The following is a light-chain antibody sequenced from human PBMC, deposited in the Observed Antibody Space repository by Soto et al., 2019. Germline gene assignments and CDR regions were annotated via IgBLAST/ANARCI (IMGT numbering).Light chain of an antibody. CDR3: HQYGTSPRT. CDR2: GAS. Sequence: EIVLTQSPGTLSLSPGERATLSCRASQSVSNTYLAWCQQKPGQAPRLLIYGASSRATGIPDRFSGSGSGTDFTLTISRLEPEDFAVYFCHQYGTSPRTFGPGTKVEF. CDR1: QSVSNTY. J-gene: IGKJ1*01. V-gene: IGKV3-20*01.